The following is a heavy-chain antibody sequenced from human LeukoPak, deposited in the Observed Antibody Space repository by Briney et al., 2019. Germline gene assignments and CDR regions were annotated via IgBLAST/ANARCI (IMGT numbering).Heavy chain of an antibody. J-gene: IGHJ6*03. Sequence: GGSLRLSCTASGFTFSGYGMHWVRQAPGKGLEWVAFIRYDVSIKDYADSVKDRFTISRDNSKNTLYLQMNSLRAEDTAVYYCAREGRLYDYMDVWGKGTTVTVSS. V-gene: IGHV3-30*02. CDR2: IRYDVSIK. CDR3: AREGRLYDYMDV. CDR1: GFTFSGYG.